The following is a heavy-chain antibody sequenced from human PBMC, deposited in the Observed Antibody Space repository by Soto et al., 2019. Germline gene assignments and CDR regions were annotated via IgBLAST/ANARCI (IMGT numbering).Heavy chain of an antibody. J-gene: IGHJ5*02. CDR3: AKNHLPQSYYDLPWFDP. D-gene: IGHD3-3*01. CDR2: ISSDGSDK. CDR1: GFIFSDYG. Sequence: GGSLRLSCAASGFIFSDYGMQWVRQAPGKGLEWMAIISSDGSDKYYADSVKGRFTISRDNSKNTLYLQMNSLRAEDTAVYYCAKNHLPQSYYDLPWFDPWGQGTLVT. V-gene: IGHV3-30*18.